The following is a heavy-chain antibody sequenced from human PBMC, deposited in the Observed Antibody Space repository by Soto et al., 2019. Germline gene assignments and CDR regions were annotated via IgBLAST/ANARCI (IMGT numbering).Heavy chain of an antibody. CDR2: INPKFGDT. J-gene: IGHJ6*02. Sequence: QVQLVQSGAEVKEPGDSVRVSCEASGYTFTAYYIHWVRQAPGQGLEWMGWINPKFGDTTYAQDFQGRDSKTREMSTSTVYMELSRLTSDDTAIYYCARNMDYYYGPGSGNGHGFWGQGTTVTV. CDR1: GYTFTAYY. V-gene: IGHV1-2*02. D-gene: IGHD3-10*01. CDR3: ARNMDYYYGPGSGNGHGF.